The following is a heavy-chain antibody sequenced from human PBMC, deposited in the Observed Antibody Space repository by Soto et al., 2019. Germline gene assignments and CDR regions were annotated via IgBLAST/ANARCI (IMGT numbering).Heavy chain of an antibody. CDR2: ISYDGSNK. V-gene: IGHV3-30*18. CDR3: AKDGKRIAARHGCVGWYGMDV. CDR1: GFTFSSYG. J-gene: IGHJ6*04. D-gene: IGHD6-6*01. Sequence: PGGSLRLSCAASGFTFSSYGMHWVRQAPGKGLEWVAVISYDGSNKYYADSVKGRSTISRDNSKNTLYLQMNSLRAEDTAVYYCAKDGKRIAARHGCVGWYGMDVWGEGTMVTVSS.